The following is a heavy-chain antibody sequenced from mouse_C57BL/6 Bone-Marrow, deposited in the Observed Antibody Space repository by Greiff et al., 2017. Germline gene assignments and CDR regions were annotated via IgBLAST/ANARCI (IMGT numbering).Heavy chain of an antibody. CDR1: GYSITSGYY. V-gene: IGHV3-6*01. CDR3: ASRGSTMVTTTGYYAMDY. CDR2: ISYDGSN. J-gene: IGHJ4*01. D-gene: IGHD2-2*01. Sequence: EVQLKESGPGLVKPSQSLSLTCSVTGYSITSGYYWNWIRQFPGNKLEWMGYISYDGSNNYNPSLKNRISITRDTSKNQFFLKLNSVTTEDTATYYCASRGSTMVTTTGYYAMDYWGQGTSVTVSS.